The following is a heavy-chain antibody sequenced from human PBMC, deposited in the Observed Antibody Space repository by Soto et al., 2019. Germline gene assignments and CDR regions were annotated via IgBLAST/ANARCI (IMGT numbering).Heavy chain of an antibody. D-gene: IGHD3-10*01. V-gene: IGHV3-74*01. CDR1: GFSFSNYW. J-gene: IGHJ4*02. CDR2: VDSDGTTT. CDR3: ARGAFRAYYFDY. Sequence: EVQLVESGGGLVQPGGSLRLFCAASGFSFSNYWIHWVRQDPGKGLVWVSRVDSDGTTTNYADSVKGRFTISRDNARNTVYLHMTSLRAEDTAIYYCARGAFRAYYFDYWGLGTLVTVSS.